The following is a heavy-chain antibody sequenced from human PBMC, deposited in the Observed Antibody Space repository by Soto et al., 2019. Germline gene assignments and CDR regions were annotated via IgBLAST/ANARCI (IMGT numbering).Heavy chain of an antibody. D-gene: IGHD1-26*01. CDR1: GYTFTSYG. CDR3: AREALLRLYYYYGMDV. V-gene: IGHV1-18*01. Sequence: ASVKVSCKASGYTFTSYGISWVRQAPGQGLEWMGWISAYNGNTNYAQKLQGRVTMTTDTSTSTAYMELRSLRSDDTAVYYCAREALLRLYYYYGMDVWGQGTTVTVSS. J-gene: IGHJ6*02. CDR2: ISAYNGNT.